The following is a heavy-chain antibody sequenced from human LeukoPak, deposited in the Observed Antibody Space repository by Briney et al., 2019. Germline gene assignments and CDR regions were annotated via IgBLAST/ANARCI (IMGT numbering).Heavy chain of an antibody. Sequence: GGSLRLSCAASGFTFSSYEMNWVRQAPGKGLEWVSYISSSGSTIYYADSVKGRFTISRDNAKNSLYLQMNSLRAEDTAVYYCARDDRGYSGYGRYYYYYMDVWGKGTTVTISS. J-gene: IGHJ6*03. CDR2: ISSSGSTI. CDR1: GFTFSSYE. D-gene: IGHD5-12*01. V-gene: IGHV3-48*03. CDR3: ARDDRGYSGYGRYYYYYMDV.